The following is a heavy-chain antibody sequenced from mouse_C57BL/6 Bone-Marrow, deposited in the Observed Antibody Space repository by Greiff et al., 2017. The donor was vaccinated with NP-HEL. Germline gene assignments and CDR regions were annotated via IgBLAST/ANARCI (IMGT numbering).Heavy chain of an antibody. J-gene: IGHJ3*01. CDR3: ARLYDYDVGFAY. V-gene: IGHV5-4*03. D-gene: IGHD2-4*01. CDR2: ISDGGSYT. CDR1: GFTFSSYA. Sequence: DVKLQESGGGLVKPGGSLKLSCAASGFTFSSYAMSWVRQTPEKRLEWVATISDGGSYTYYPDNVKGRFTISRDNAKNNLYLQMSHLKSEDTAMYYCARLYDYDVGFAYWGQGTLVTVSA.